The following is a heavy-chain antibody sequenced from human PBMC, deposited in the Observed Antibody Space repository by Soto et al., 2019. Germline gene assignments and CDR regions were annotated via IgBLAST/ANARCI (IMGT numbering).Heavy chain of an antibody. CDR3: ASRVGAPNYWYFDL. CDR2: IYYSGST. CDR1: GGSISSSSYY. V-gene: IGHV4-39*01. D-gene: IGHD1-26*01. J-gene: IGHJ2*01. Sequence: QLQLQESGPGLVKPSETLSLTCTVSGGSISSSSYYWGWIRQPPGKGLEWIGSIYYSGSTYYNPSLKSRVTISVDTSKNQFSLKLSSVTAADTAVYYCASRVGAPNYWYFDLWGRGTLVIVSS.